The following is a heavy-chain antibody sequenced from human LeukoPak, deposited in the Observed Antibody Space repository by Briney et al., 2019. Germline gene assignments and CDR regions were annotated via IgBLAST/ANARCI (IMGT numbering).Heavy chain of an antibody. D-gene: IGHD3-10*01. Sequence: ASVKVSCKTSGYTFTDFYLHWVRQAPGQGLEWMGWINPNIGGTNYGQKFQGRVTMTRDTSISTAYMELSGLRSDDTAVYYCARVSGFGEWTKYHLDYWGQGTLVTSP. J-gene: IGHJ4*02. V-gene: IGHV1-2*02. CDR2: INPNIGGT. CDR1: GYTFTDFY. CDR3: ARVSGFGEWTKYHLDY.